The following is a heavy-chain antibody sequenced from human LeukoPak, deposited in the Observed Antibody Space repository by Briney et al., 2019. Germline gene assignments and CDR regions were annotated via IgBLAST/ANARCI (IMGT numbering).Heavy chain of an antibody. CDR1: GFTFSSYG. J-gene: IGHJ4*02. V-gene: IGHV3-30*18. CDR3: AKSVDDGDYVPDY. D-gene: IGHD4-17*01. Sequence: HPGGSLRLSCAASGFTFSSYGMHWVRQAPGKGLEWVAVISYDGSNKYYADSVKGRFTISRDNSKNTPYLQMNSLRAEDTAVYYCAKSVDDGDYVPDYWGQGTLVTVSS. CDR2: ISYDGSNK.